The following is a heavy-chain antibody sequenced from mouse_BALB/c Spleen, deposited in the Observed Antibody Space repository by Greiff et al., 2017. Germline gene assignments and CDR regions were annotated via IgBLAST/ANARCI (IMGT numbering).Heavy chain of an antibody. D-gene: IGHD1-1*01. J-gene: IGHJ3*01. Sequence: EVQVVESGGGLVKPGGSRKLSCAASGFTFSSFGMHWVRQAPEKGLEWVAYISSGSSTIYYADTVKGRFTISRDNPKNTLFLQMTSLRSEDTAMYYCARSNYGSSYETWFAYWGQGTLVTVSA. V-gene: IGHV5-17*02. CDR3: ARSNYGSSYETWFAY. CDR1: GFTFSSFG. CDR2: ISSGSSTI.